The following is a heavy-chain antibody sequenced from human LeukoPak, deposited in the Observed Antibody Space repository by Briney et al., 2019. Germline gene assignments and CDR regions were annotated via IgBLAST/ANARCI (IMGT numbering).Heavy chain of an antibody. Sequence: PGGSLRLSCAASGFTFSNYAMSWVRQAPGKGLEWVSGISDSGGSTSYADSVKGRFTISRDNSKNSVYLQMNSLRDEDTAVYFCAKDPPITGPFEYWGQGTLVTVSS. CDR2: ISDSGGST. D-gene: IGHD5-24*01. V-gene: IGHV3-23*01. CDR3: AKDPPITGPFEY. J-gene: IGHJ4*02. CDR1: GFTFSNYA.